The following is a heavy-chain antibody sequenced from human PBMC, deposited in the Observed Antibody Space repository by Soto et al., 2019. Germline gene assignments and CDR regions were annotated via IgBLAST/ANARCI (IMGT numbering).Heavy chain of an antibody. V-gene: IGHV3-30-3*01. CDR2: ISYDGSNK. D-gene: IGHD3-22*01. Sequence: GGSLRLSCAASGFTFSSYAMHWVRQAPGKGLEWVAVISYDGSNKYYADSVKGRFTISRDNSKNTLYLQMNSLRAEDTAVYYCARAAYDSSGYYYVPLDYWGQGTLVTVSS. CDR3: ARAAYDSSGYYYVPLDY. CDR1: GFTFSSYA. J-gene: IGHJ4*02.